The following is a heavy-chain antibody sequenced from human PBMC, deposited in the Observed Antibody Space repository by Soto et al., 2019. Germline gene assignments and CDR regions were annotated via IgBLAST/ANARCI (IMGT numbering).Heavy chain of an antibody. CDR3: AKGRSQGISGLSFDL. V-gene: IGHV3-23*01. CDR1: GFTFSSYA. Sequence: GGSLRLSCAASGFTFSSYAMSWVRQAPGKGLEWVSAISGSGGSTYYADSVKGRFTISTDNSKNTLYLQMNSLRAEDTAVYYCAKGRSQGISGLSFDLWGRGPLVTVSS. CDR2: ISGSGGST. D-gene: IGHD3-10*01. J-gene: IGHJ2*01.